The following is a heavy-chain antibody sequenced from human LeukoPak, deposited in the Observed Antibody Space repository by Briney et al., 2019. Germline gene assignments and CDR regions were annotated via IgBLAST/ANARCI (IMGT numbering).Heavy chain of an antibody. V-gene: IGHV1-69*05. CDR2: IIPIFGTA. D-gene: IGHD6-13*01. Sequence: SVKVSCNASGGTFSSYVISWVRQPPGQGLESMGRIIPIFGTANYAQKFQGRVTITTDESTSTAYMELSSLRSEDTAVYYCARDLEVPEYSSSWLPFDYWGQGTLVTVSS. J-gene: IGHJ4*02. CDR3: ARDLEVPEYSSSWLPFDY. CDR1: GGTFSSYV.